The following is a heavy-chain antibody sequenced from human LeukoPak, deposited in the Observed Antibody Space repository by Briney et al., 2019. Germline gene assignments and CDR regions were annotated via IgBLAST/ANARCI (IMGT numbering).Heavy chain of an antibody. D-gene: IGHD3-22*01. CDR3: ARDEPYDSSGYRQDAFDI. J-gene: IGHJ3*02. Sequence: GGSLRLSCAASGFTFSSYAMSWVRQAPGKGLEWVSTISGSGTFTYYADSVKGRFTISRDNSKNTLYLQMNSLRAEDTAVYYCARDEPYDSSGYRQDAFDIWGQGTMVTVSS. CDR1: GFTFSSYA. CDR2: ISGSGTFT. V-gene: IGHV3-23*01.